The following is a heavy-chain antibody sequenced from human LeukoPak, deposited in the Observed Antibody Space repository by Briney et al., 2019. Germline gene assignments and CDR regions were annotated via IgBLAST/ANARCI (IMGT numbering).Heavy chain of an antibody. D-gene: IGHD6-19*01. V-gene: IGHV6-1*01. CDR1: GDSVSSNSAA. CDR2: TYYRSKWYN. J-gene: IGHJ6*02. Sequence: SQTLSLTCAISGDSVSSNSAAWNWIRQSPSRGLEWLGRTYYRSKWYNDYAVSVKSRITINPDTSKNQLSLQLNSVTPEDTAVYYCARENAKYSSGWYADYGMDVWGQGTTVTVSS. CDR3: ARENAKYSSGWYADYGMDV.